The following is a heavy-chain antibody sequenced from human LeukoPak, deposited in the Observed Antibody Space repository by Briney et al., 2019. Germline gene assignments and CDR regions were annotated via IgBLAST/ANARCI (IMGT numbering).Heavy chain of an antibody. J-gene: IGHJ6*03. CDR1: GYSFTSYW. V-gene: IGHV5-51*01. CDR3: ARAVGGAYYYYYMDV. D-gene: IGHD3-16*01. CDR2: IYPGDSDT. Sequence: GESLKISCKGSGYSFTSYWIGWVRQMPGKGLDWMGIIYPGDSDTRYSPSFQGQVTISADKSISTAYLQWSSLKASDTAMYYCARAVGGAYYYYYMDVWGKGTTVTVSS.